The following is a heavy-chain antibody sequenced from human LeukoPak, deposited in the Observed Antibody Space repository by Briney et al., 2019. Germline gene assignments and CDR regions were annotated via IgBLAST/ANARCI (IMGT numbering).Heavy chain of an antibody. Sequence: PGRSLRLSCAASGFTFSSYGMHRVRQAPGKGLEWVAVIWYDGSNKYYADSVKGRFTISRDNSKNTLYLQMNSLRAEDTAVYYCARDHSSGWYSDYFDYWGQGTLVTVSS. CDR1: GFTFSSYG. CDR3: ARDHSSGWYSDYFDY. D-gene: IGHD6-19*01. J-gene: IGHJ4*02. V-gene: IGHV3-33*01. CDR2: IWYDGSNK.